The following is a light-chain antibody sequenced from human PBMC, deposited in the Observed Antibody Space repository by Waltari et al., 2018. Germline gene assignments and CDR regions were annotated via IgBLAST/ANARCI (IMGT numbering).Light chain of an antibody. CDR1: HSVSNY. J-gene: IGKJ4*01. CDR3: QQRFNWPPLT. V-gene: IGKV3-11*01. CDR2: DAS. Sequence: EIVLTQSPDILSLSPGETATLSCRASHSVSNYLAWYQQKLGQAPRLLIYDASTRAPGIPARFSGSGSGTDFTLTISGLEPEDFAVYFCQQRFNWPPLTFGGGTKVEIK.